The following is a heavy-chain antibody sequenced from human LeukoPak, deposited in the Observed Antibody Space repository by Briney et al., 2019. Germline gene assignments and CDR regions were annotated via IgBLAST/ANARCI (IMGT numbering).Heavy chain of an antibody. Sequence: PGGSLRLSCAASGFTVSSNYMSWIRQAPGKGLEWVSYISSSGSTIYYADSVKGRFTISRDNAKNSLYLQMNSLRAEDTAVYYCARERGGSAGTPVGYWGQGTLVTVSS. CDR1: GFTVSSNY. J-gene: IGHJ4*02. CDR3: ARERGGSAGTPVGY. D-gene: IGHD6-19*01. CDR2: ISSSGSTI. V-gene: IGHV3-11*01.